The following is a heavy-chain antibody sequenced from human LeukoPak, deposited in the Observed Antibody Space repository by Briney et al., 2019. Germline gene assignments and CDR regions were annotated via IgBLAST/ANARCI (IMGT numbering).Heavy chain of an antibody. J-gene: IGHJ4*02. CDR2: IRYDGSNK. Sequence: PGGSLRLSCAACGFTFSSYGMHWVRQAPGKGLEWVAFIRYDGSNKYYADSVKGRFTISRDNSKNTLYLQMNSLRAEDTAVYYCAKVPKTSLITMVRGVRRPFDYWGQGTLVTVSS. CDR3: AKVPKTSLITMVRGVRRPFDY. D-gene: IGHD3-10*01. V-gene: IGHV3-30*02. CDR1: GFTFSSYG.